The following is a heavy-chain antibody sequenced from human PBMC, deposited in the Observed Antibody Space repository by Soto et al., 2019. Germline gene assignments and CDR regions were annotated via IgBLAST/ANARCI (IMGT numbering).Heavy chain of an antibody. CDR1: GFTFSSYG. D-gene: IGHD6-19*01. CDR2: ISYDGSNK. CDR3: AKDLRAVAGIED. Sequence: QVQLVESGGGVVQPGRSLRLSCAASGFTFSSYGMHWVRQAPGKGLEWVAVISYDGSNKYYADSVKGRFTISRDNSKNTLYLQMNSLRAEDTAVYYCAKDLRAVAGIEDWGQGTLVTVSS. J-gene: IGHJ4*02. V-gene: IGHV3-30*18.